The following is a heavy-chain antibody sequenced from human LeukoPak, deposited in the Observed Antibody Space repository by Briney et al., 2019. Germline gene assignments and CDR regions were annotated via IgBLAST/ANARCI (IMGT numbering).Heavy chain of an antibody. CDR2: IYYSGST. V-gene: IGHV4-59*01. Sequence: SETLSLTCTVSGGSISSYYWSWIRQPPGKGLEWIGYIYYSGSTNYNPSLKSRVTISVDTSKNQFSLKLSSVTAADTAVYYCAVLDFWSGYYSFDPWGQGTLVTVSS. CDR3: AVLDFWSGYYSFDP. CDR1: GGSISSYY. J-gene: IGHJ5*02. D-gene: IGHD3-3*01.